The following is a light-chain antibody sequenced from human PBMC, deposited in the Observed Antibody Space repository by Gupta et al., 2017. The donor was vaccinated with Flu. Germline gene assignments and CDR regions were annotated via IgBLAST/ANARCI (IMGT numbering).Light chain of an antibody. J-gene: IGKJ4*01. CDR3: QQYGSYT. CDR1: QSVSRKY. CDR2: GAS. Sequence: EIVLTQSPGTLSSSPGERATLSCRASQSVSRKYLAWYQKKPGQAPRLLIYGASSRATGIPDRFSGSGSGTDFTLTISRLEPEDFAVYYCQQYGSYTFGGGTKVEIK. V-gene: IGKV3-20*01.